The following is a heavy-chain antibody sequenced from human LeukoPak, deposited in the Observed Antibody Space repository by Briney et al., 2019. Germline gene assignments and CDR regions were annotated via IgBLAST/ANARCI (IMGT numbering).Heavy chain of an antibody. Sequence: PGGSLRLSCAASGFTFSSYWMSWVRQAPGKGLEWVANIKQDGSEKYYVDSVKGRFTISRDNAKNSLYLQMNSLRAEDTAVYYCARVQCSGGSCYPSPYSDYWGQGTLVTVSS. V-gene: IGHV3-7*01. J-gene: IGHJ4*02. CDR1: GFTFSSYW. CDR2: IKQDGSEK. CDR3: ARVQCSGGSCYPSPYSDY. D-gene: IGHD2-15*01.